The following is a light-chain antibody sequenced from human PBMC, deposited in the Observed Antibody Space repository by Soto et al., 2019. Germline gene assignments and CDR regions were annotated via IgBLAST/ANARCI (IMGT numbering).Light chain of an antibody. CDR2: KAS. CDR3: QQYGNWYT. CDR1: QSISSW. V-gene: IGKV1-5*03. Sequence: DIQMTQSPYTLSASVGDRVTITCRASQSISSWLAWYQQKPGKAPKLLIYKASNLESGVPSRFSGSGSGTEFTLTISSLQPEDFATYYCQQYGNWYTFGQGTKLEIK. J-gene: IGKJ2*01.